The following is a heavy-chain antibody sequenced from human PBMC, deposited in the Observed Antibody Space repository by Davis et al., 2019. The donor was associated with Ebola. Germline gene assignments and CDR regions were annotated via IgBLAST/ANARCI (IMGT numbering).Heavy chain of an antibody. Sequence: GGSLRLSCAASGFIFSSYGIHWVRQAPGKGLEWVAVISDDGSRKNYADSVRGRFTLSRDNSKDTAYLQMSSLTAEDSTIYYCAKARDDYANYKDYLDPWGQGTLVTVSS. CDR3: AKARDDYANYKDYLDP. V-gene: IGHV3-30*18. CDR2: ISDDGSRK. D-gene: IGHD5-24*01. J-gene: IGHJ5*02. CDR1: GFIFSSYG.